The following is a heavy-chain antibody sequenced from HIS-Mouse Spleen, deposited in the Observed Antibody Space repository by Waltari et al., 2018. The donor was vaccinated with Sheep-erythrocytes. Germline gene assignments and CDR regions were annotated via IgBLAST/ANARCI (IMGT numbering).Heavy chain of an antibody. D-gene: IGHD3-3*01. CDR2: IYYSGST. CDR1: GGSISSSSYY. J-gene: IGHJ3*02. V-gene: IGHV4-39*07. Sequence: QLQLQESGPGLVKPSETLSLTCTVSGGSISSSSYYWGWIRQPPGKGLEWIGSIYYSGSTYYNPSLKSRVTISVDTSKNQFSLKLSSVTAADTAVYYCARDLELGDAFDIWVQGTMVTVSS. CDR3: ARDLELGDAFDI.